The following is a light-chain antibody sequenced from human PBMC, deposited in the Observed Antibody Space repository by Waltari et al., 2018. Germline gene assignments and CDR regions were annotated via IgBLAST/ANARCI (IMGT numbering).Light chain of an antibody. V-gene: IGKV3-15*01. CDR3: QQYNNWPRT. CDR2: GAS. Sequence: EIVITQSPATLSVSPGERATLSYRASQSVSSNLGWYQQKPGQAPRLLIYGASTRATGIPVRFSGSGSGTEFTLTISSLQSEDFAVYYCQQYNNWPRTFGQGTKVEVK. J-gene: IGKJ1*01. CDR1: QSVSSN.